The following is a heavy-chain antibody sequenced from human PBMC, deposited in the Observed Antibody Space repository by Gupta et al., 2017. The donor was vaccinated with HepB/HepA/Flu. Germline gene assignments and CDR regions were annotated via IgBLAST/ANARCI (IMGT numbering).Heavy chain of an antibody. V-gene: IGHV3-23*01. D-gene: IGHD2-8*01. CDR3: AKLRVRMSASGGDY. CDR1: GFIFSNYL. CDR2: ISESGDYT. J-gene: IGHJ4*01. Sequence: EVQLLESGGDLVQPGGSLRLSCAVSGFIFSNYLMYWVRQAPGKGLEWVSAISESGDYTSYADSVKGRFTISGDNSKNTLYLQMNSLTAEDTAVYFCAKLRVRMSASGGDYWGHGTLVTVSS.